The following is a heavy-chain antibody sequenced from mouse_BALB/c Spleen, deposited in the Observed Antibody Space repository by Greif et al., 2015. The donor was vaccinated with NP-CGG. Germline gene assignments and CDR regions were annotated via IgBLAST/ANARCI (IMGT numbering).Heavy chain of an antibody. CDR3: GRSDYRYDVDY. CDR2: ILPGSGST. V-gene: IGHV1-9*01. D-gene: IGHD2-14*01. CDR1: GYTFSSYW. Sequence: QVQLQQSGAELMKPGASVKISCKATGYTFSSYWIEWVKQRPGHGLEWIGEILPGSGSTNYNEKFKGKATFTADTSSNTAYMQLSSLTSEGSAVYYCGRSDYRYDVDYWGQGTTLTVSS. J-gene: IGHJ2*01.